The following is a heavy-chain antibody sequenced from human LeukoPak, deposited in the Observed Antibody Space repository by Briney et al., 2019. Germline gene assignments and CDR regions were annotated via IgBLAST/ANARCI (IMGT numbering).Heavy chain of an antibody. CDR3: ARGLLEWLL. V-gene: IGHV4-34*01. J-gene: IGHJ4*02. CDR1: GGSFSGYY. CDR2: INHSGST. D-gene: IGHD3-3*01. Sequence: PSETLSLTCAVYGGSFSGYYWSWIRQPPGKGLEWIGEINHSGSTNYNPSLKSQVTISVDTSKNQFSLKLSSVTAADTAVYYCARGLLEWLLWGQGTLVTVSS.